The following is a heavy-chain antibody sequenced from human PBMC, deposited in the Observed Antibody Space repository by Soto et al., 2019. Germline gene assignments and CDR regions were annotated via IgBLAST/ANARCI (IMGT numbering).Heavy chain of an antibody. Sequence: PSDTLSLTFFISGASIRIGSYHWNWIRHHPWKGLEWIGYIYYSGTTYYNPSLKSRVTISVDTSKNQFSLKLSSVTAADTAVYYCAASCVGCGGFNYYGMDVWGQGTTVT. CDR1: GASIRIGSYH. V-gene: IGHV4-31*03. D-gene: IGHD2-21*01. J-gene: IGHJ6*02. CDR2: IYYSGTT. CDR3: AASCVGCGGFNYYGMDV.